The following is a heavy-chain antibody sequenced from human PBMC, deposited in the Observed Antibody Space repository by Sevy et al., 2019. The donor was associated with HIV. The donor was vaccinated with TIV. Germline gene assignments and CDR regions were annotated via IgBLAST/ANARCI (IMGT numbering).Heavy chain of an antibody. D-gene: IGHD2-21*01. V-gene: IGHV3-11*01. CDR2: ISSTGTTK. J-gene: IGHJ4*02. CDR3: AGAPTVISCDN. Sequence: GGSLRLSCAPSGFTFGDYYMSWIRQAPGKGLEWISYISSTGTTKYYADSVNGRFTISRDNAKNSLYLQMNSLRAEDTAVYFCAGAPTVISCDNWGQGTLVTVSS. CDR1: GFTFGDYY.